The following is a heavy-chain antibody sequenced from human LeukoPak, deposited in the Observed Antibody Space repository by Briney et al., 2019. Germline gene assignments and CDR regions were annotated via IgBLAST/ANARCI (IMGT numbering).Heavy chain of an antibody. V-gene: IGHV4-34*01. CDR1: GGSFSGYY. D-gene: IGHD3-10*01. CDR2: INHSGST. Sequence: SETLSLTCAVYGGSFSGYYWSWIRQPPGKGLEWIGEINHSGSTNYNPSLKSRATISVDTSKNQFSLKLSSVTAADMAVYYCARAYGSGSYRWFDPWGQGSLVTVSS. J-gene: IGHJ5*02. CDR3: ARAYGSGSYRWFDP.